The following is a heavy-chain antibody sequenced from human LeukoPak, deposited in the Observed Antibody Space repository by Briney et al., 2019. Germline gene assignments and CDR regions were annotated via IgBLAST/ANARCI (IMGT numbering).Heavy chain of an antibody. CDR1: GFTFSSSA. CDR2: ISSSSYI. Sequence: GGSLRLSCAASGFTFSSSAMSWVRQVPGKGLEWVSSISSSSYIYYADSVKGRFTISRDNAKNSLYLQMNSLRAEDTAVYYCARPMTTVTTGDAFDIWGQGTMVTVSS. V-gene: IGHV3-21*01. D-gene: IGHD4-17*01. CDR3: ARPMTTVTTGDAFDI. J-gene: IGHJ3*02.